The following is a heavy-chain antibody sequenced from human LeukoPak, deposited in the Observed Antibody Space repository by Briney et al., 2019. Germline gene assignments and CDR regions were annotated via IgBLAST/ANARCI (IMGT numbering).Heavy chain of an antibody. CDR3: ATDSRREGYYYYYGMDV. CDR2: IIPILGIA. CDR1: GGTFSSYA. V-gene: IGHV1-69*04. Sequence: ASVKVSCKASGGTFSSYAISWVRQAPGQGLEWMGRIIPILGIANYAQKFQGRVTITADKSTSTAYMELSSLRSEDTAVYYCATDSRREGYYYYYGMDVWGQGTTVTVSS. J-gene: IGHJ6*02. D-gene: IGHD1-26*01.